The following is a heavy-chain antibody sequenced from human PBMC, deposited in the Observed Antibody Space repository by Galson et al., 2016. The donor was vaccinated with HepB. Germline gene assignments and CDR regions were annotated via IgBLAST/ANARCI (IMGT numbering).Heavy chain of an antibody. CDR3: THRRPGPGHHFDY. J-gene: IGHJ4*02. Sequence: PALVKPTQTLTLTCTLSGFSLTTYGVGVGWIRQPPGKALGWLALIFWDDDKRYSPTLKSRLTISKDTSKNQVVLMMTNMDPVDTATYYCTHRRPGPGHHFDYWGQGNLVTVSS. D-gene: IGHD2-8*02. CDR2: IFWDDDK. V-gene: IGHV2-5*02. CDR1: GFSLTTYGVG.